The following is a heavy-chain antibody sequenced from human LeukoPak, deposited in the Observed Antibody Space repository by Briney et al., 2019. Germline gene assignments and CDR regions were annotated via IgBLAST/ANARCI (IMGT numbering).Heavy chain of an antibody. J-gene: IGHJ4*02. CDR2: ISAYNGNT. CDR3: AASIVVVPAAMFPESFDY. V-gene: IGHV1-18*01. CDR1: GYTFTSYG. D-gene: IGHD2-2*01. Sequence: ASVKVSCKASGYTFTSYGISWVRLAPGQALEWMGWISAYNGNTNYAQKLQGRVTMTTDTSTSTAYMELRSLRSGDTAVYYCAASIVVVPAAMFPESFDYWGQGTLVTVSS.